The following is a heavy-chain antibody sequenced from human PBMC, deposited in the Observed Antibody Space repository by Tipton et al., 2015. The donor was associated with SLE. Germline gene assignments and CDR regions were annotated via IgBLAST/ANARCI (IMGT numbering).Heavy chain of an antibody. CDR2: IRINSYGGSK. Sequence: SLRLSCTTSGFNFGDYPMAWVRQGPGKVLEWISFIRINSYGGSKEYAESVRGRFTISRDDSKGIAYLQMTSLKSDDTALYYCARADTSRGAFDVWGQGTMVTVSS. CDR3: ARADTSRGAFDV. CDR1: GFNFGDYP. J-gene: IGHJ3*01. V-gene: IGHV3-49*04.